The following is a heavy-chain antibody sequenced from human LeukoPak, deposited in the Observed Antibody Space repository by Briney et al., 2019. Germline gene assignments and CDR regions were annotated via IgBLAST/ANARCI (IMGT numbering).Heavy chain of an antibody. J-gene: IGHJ4*02. Sequence: GGSLRLSCAASGFTFSSYAMHWVRQAPSKGLEWVAVISYDGSNKYYADSVKGRFTISRDNSKNTLYLQMNSLRAEDTAVYYCAREVYCGGDCYSNYFDYWGQGTLVTVSS. CDR3: AREVYCGGDCYSNYFDY. D-gene: IGHD2-21*02. CDR2: ISYDGSNK. CDR1: GFTFSSYA. V-gene: IGHV3-30-3*01.